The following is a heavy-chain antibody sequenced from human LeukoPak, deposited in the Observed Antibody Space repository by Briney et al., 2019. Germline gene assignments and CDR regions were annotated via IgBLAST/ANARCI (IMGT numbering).Heavy chain of an antibody. Sequence: ASVKVSCKASGYTFTSYAMHWVRQAPGQRLEWMGWINAGNGNTKYSQKFQGRVTITRDTSASTAYMELNSLRSEDTAMYYCARDRIRYYMNWFDPWGQGTLVTVSS. CDR2: INAGNGNT. D-gene: IGHD2-21*01. J-gene: IGHJ5*02. CDR3: ARDRIRYYMNWFDP. V-gene: IGHV1-3*01. CDR1: GYTFTSYA.